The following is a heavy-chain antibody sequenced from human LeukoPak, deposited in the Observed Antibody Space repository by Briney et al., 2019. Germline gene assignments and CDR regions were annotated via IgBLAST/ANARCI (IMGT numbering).Heavy chain of an antibody. Sequence: GASVKVSCKASGYTFTSYGISWVRQAPGQELEWMGWISAYNGNTNYAQRLEGRVTMTTDTSTSTAYMELRSLRSDDTAVYYCAREGLASGSCLGSPPYYWGQGTLVTVSS. CDR2: ISAYNGNT. D-gene: IGHD3-10*01. CDR3: AREGLASGSCLGSPPYY. CDR1: GYTFTSYG. J-gene: IGHJ4*02. V-gene: IGHV1-18*01.